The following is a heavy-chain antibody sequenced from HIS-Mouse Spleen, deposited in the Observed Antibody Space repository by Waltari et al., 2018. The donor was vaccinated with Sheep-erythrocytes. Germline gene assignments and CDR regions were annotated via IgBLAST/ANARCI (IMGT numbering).Heavy chain of an antibody. D-gene: IGHD3-9*01. V-gene: IGHV4-34*01. CDR2: ITHSGSA. J-gene: IGHJ4*02. Sequence: QVQLQQWGAGLLKPSETLSLTCAVYGGSFSGYYWSWIRQPPGKGLEWSGEITHSGSANYNPSLQSRVTLSVDTSKNQFSLKLSSVTAADTAVYYCARGGRRTGFDYWGQGTLVTVSS. CDR3: ARGGRRTGFDY. CDR1: GGSFSGYY.